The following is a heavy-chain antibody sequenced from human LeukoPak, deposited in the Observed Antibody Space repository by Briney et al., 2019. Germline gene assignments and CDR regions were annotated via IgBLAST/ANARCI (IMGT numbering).Heavy chain of an antibody. V-gene: IGHV1-2*06. Sequence: ASVKVSCKASGYTFTGYYIHWVRQAPGQGLEWMGRINPNSGGTNYAQNFQGRVTMTRDTSISTAYMELSRLRSDDTAVYYCARINSGSYWGHDAFDMWGQGTMVTVSS. J-gene: IGHJ3*02. CDR3: ARINSGSYWGHDAFDM. D-gene: IGHD1-26*01. CDR1: GYTFTGYY. CDR2: INPNSGGT.